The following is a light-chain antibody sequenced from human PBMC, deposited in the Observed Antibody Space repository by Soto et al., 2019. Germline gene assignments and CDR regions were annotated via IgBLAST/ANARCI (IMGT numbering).Light chain of an antibody. CDR2: GPS. V-gene: IGKV3-15*01. J-gene: IGKJ1*01. Sequence: EIVMTQSPGNLSVSPGERATLSCRASQSIGDNLAWYQKKPGQAPRLLMYGPSTRATGIPARFSGSGSGTEFTLTISSLQSEDFAVYYCQQYDKWPRTFGQGTKVEV. CDR1: QSIGDN. CDR3: QQYDKWPRT.